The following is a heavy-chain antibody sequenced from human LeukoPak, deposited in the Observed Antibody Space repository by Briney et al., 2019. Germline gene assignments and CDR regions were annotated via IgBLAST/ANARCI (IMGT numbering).Heavy chain of an antibody. CDR2: IDSDGSST. CDR1: RLTFGRYW. J-gene: IGHJ4*02. D-gene: IGHD3-10*01. Sequence: GGSLRLSCASSRLTFGRYWMHWVRQAPGKGLVWVSRIDSDGSSTTYADSVKGRFTISRDNAKNTLYLQINSLRAEDTAVYYCARDGEGGYPVDYWGQGTLVTVSS. V-gene: IGHV3-74*01. CDR3: ARDGEGGYPVDY.